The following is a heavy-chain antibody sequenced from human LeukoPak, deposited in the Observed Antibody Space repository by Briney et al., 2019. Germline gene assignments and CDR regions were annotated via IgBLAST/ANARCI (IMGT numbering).Heavy chain of an antibody. J-gene: IGHJ4*02. D-gene: IGHD6-6*01. CDR2: ISSSSSYI. CDR3: TRDEDFYSSSSDY. CDR1: GFTFSSYS. V-gene: IGHV3-21*01. Sequence: GGSLRLSCAASGFTFSSYSMNWVRQAPGKGLEWVSSISSSSSYIYYADSLKGRFTISRDNAKNSLYLQMNSLRAEDTAVYYCTRDEDFYSSSSDYWGQGTLVTVSS.